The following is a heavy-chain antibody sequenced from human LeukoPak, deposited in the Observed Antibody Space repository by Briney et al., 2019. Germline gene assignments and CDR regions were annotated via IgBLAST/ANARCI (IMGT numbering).Heavy chain of an antibody. D-gene: IGHD5-18*01. Sequence: EESLKISCKGSGYSFTSYWIGWVRQMPGKGLEWMGIIYPGDSDTRYSPSFQGQVTISADKSISTAYLQWSSLKASDTAMYYCARVDTAMVQDYYYGMDVWGQGTTVTVSS. CDR2: IYPGDSDT. V-gene: IGHV5-51*01. CDR3: ARVDTAMVQDYYYGMDV. J-gene: IGHJ6*02. CDR1: GYSFTSYW.